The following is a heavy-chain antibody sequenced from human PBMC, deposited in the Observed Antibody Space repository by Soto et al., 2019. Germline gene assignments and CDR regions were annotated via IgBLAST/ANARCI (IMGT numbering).Heavy chain of an antibody. Sequence: GGSLRLSCAASGFTFSGSAMHWVRQASGKGLERVGRIRSKANSYATAYAASVKGRFTISRDDSKNTAYLQMNSLKTEDTAVYYCTSPPGAAAGTWGQGTLVTVSS. CDR2: IRSKANSYAT. CDR1: GFTFSGSA. V-gene: IGHV3-73*01. CDR3: TSPPGAAAGT. J-gene: IGHJ5*02. D-gene: IGHD6-13*01.